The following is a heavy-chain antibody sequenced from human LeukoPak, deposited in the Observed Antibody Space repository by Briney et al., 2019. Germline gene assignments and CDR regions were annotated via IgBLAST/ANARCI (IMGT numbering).Heavy chain of an antibody. CDR2: IYYSGST. V-gene: IGHV4-31*03. CDR1: GGSISSGVYY. CDR3: ASGTYDSSGYYYVIFDY. D-gene: IGHD3-22*01. Sequence: SETLSLTCTVSGGSISSGVYYWSWIRQHPGKGLEWIGYIYYSGSTYYNPSLKSRVTISADTSKNQFSLKLSSVTAADTAVYYCASGTYDSSGYYYVIFDYWGQGTLVTVSS. J-gene: IGHJ4*02.